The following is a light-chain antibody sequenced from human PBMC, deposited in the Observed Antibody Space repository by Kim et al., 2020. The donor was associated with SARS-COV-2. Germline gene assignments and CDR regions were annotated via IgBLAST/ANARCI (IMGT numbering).Light chain of an antibody. J-gene: IGLJ2*01. Sequence: VPPGKTASITCSGDKLGDKYACWYQQKPGQSPVLVIYQDSKRPSGIPERFSGSNSGNTATLTISGTQAMDEADYYCQAWDSSTVVFGGGTQLTVL. CDR2: QDS. V-gene: IGLV3-1*01. CDR3: QAWDSSTVV. CDR1: KLGDKY.